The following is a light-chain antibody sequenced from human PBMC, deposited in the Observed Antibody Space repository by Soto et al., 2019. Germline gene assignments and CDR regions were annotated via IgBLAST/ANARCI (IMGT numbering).Light chain of an antibody. J-gene: IGKJ1*01. CDR2: LAS. V-gene: IGKV1-39*01. CDR3: QQSYTTPQT. CDR1: QSISNF. Sequence: DIQMTQSPSSLSASVGDRVTITCRASQSISNFLNWYQQKPGKAPKLLIYLASSLQGGVPSRFSGSGSGTDFTLTISSLHPEDFATYYCQQSYTTPQTFGQGTKVDIK.